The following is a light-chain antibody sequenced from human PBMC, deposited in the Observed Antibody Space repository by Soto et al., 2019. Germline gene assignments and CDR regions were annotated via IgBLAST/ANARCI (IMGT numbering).Light chain of an antibody. V-gene: IGKV3-20*01. Sequence: EIVLTQSPGTLSLSPGERATLSCRASQSVSSSYLAWYQQKPGQAPRLLIYGASSRATGIPDRFSGSGSGTDFTLTISRLEPEDFAVYYCQQYGSSPVTFGPGTKVDSK. J-gene: IGKJ3*01. CDR2: GAS. CDR3: QQYGSSPVT. CDR1: QSVSSSY.